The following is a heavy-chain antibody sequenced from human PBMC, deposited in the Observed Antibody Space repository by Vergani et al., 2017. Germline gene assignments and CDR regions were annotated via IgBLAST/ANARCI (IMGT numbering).Heavy chain of an antibody. CDR1: GGSISSGGYY. Sequence: QVQLQESGPGLVKPSQTLSLTCTVSGGSISSGGYYWSWIRQHPGKGLEWIGYIDYSGSTYYNPSLKSRVTISVDTSKNQFSLKLSSVTAADTAVYYCAREFDILAAPTPYYYYYGMDVWGQGTTVTVSS. CDR2: IDYSGST. V-gene: IGHV4-31*03. J-gene: IGHJ6*02. D-gene: IGHD3-9*01. CDR3: AREFDILAAPTPYYYYYGMDV.